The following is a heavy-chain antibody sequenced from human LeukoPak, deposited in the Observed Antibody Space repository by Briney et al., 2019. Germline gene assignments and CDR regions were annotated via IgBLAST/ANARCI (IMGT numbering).Heavy chain of an antibody. CDR1: GFTFGDYA. CDR2: IRSKAYGGTT. D-gene: IGHD1-26*01. V-gene: IGHV3-49*04. J-gene: IGHJ3*02. CDR3: ARQVGVDDAFDI. Sequence: GGSLRLSCTASGFTFGDYAMSWVRQAPGKGLEWVGFIRSKAYGGTTEYAASVKGRFTISRDDSKSIAYLQMNSLKTEDTAVYYCARQVGVDDAFDIWGQGTMVTISS.